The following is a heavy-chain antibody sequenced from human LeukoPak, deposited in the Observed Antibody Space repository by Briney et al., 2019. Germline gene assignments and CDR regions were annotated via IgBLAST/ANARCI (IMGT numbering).Heavy chain of an antibody. CDR1: GGSISISSYY. J-gene: IGHJ3*02. Sequence: PSETRSLTCTVSGGSISISSYYWSWIRQSPGKGLEWIGYVFYSGKTDYSPSLRSRVSMSVDTSKNQFSLKVTSVTAADTAVYYCARDTNLRDSFDIWGQGTMVTVSS. CDR2: VFYSGKT. D-gene: IGHD2-8*01. CDR3: ARDTNLRDSFDI. V-gene: IGHV4-61*01.